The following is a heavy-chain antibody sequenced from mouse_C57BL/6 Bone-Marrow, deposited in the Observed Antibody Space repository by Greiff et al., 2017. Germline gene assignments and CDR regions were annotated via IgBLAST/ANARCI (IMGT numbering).Heavy chain of an antibody. J-gene: IGHJ2*01. CDR1: GFTFSDYG. D-gene: IGHD4-1*01. Sequence: EVKLVESGGGLVKPGGSLKLSCAASGFTFSDYGMHWVRQAPEQGLEWVAYISSGSSTIYYADTVKGRFTISRDNAKNTLFLQMTSLRSEDTAMYYCASLGLDYGGQGTTLTVSS. CDR2: ISSGSSTI. V-gene: IGHV5-17*01. CDR3: ASLGLDY.